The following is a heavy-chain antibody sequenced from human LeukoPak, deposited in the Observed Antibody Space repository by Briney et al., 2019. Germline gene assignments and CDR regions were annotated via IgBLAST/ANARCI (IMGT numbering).Heavy chain of an antibody. Sequence: SETLSLTCGLNGGSFGDHFWGWVRQSPGKGLEWIGEVNQRGTINSNPSLKSRVAISVEASKNQFSLKLTSVTAEDTAVYYCAGINLWPGNWIDSWGQGSLVTVSS. CDR2: VNQRGTI. CDR1: GGSFGDHF. D-gene: IGHD2/OR15-2a*01. J-gene: IGHJ5*01. CDR3: AGINLWPGNWIDS. V-gene: IGHV4-34*01.